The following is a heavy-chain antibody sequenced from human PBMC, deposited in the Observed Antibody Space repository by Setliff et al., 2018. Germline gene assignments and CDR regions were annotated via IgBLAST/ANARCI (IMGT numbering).Heavy chain of an antibody. CDR1: GFTVNSYY. J-gene: IGHJ4*02. CDR3: ARGAFGNGLNFRYFDY. D-gene: IGHD3-16*01. Sequence: GGSLRLSCAASGFTVNSYYMTWVRQAPGKGLEWVSVAYSGGSTYYADSVKGRFTISRDNSKNTVYLQMTSLRVEDTAVYYCARGAFGNGLNFRYFDYWGQGTLVTVS. V-gene: IGHV3-53*01. CDR2: AYSGGST.